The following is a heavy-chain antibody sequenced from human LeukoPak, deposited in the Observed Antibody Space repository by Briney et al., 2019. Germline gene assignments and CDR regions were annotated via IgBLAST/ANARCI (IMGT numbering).Heavy chain of an antibody. J-gene: IGHJ5*02. CDR1: GDSVSSNSAA. CDR2: TYYRSKWYN. D-gene: IGHD3-10*01. V-gene: IGHV6-1*01. Sequence: SQTLSLTCAISGDSVSSNSAAWNWIRQSPSRGLEWLGRTYYRSKWYNDYAVSVKSRITINPDTSKNQFSLQLNSVTPEDTAVYYCARSSVLGRWFGELFNNWFDPWGQGTLVTVSS. CDR3: ARSSVLGRWFGELFNNWFDP.